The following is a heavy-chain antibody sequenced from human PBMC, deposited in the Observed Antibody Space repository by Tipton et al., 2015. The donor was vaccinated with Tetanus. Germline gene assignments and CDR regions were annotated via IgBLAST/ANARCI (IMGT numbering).Heavy chain of an antibody. J-gene: IGHJ6*02. Sequence: CAASGFTVSSNYMSWVRQAPGKGLEWVSVIYSGGSTYYADSVKGRFTISRDNSKNTLYLQMNSLRAEDTAVYYCARARTTYYYGSGTGGMDVWGQGTTVTVSS. CDR1: GFTVSSNY. V-gene: IGHV3-53*01. CDR2: IYSGGST. D-gene: IGHD3-10*01. CDR3: ARARTTYYYGSGTGGMDV.